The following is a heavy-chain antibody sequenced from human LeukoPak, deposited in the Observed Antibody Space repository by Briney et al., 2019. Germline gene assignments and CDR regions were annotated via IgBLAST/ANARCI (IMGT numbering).Heavy chain of an antibody. CDR2: ISYDGSNK. D-gene: IGHD1-26*01. J-gene: IGHJ4*02. V-gene: IGHV3-30*01. CDR1: GFTFSSYA. CDR3: AGRFRSKWDLAH. Sequence: GGSLRLSCAASGFTFSSYAMHWVRQAPGKGLEWVAVISYDGSNKYYADSVKGRFTISRDNSKNTLYVQMNSLRAEDTAVYYCAGRFRSKWDLAHWGQGTLVTVSS.